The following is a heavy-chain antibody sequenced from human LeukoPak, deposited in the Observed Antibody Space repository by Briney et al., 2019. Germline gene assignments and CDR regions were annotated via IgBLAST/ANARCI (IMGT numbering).Heavy chain of an antibody. D-gene: IGHD3-22*01. V-gene: IGHV3-21*01. CDR1: GFTFSIYS. J-gene: IGHJ5*02. CDR2: ISSSSSYI. Sequence: PGGSLRLSCVASGFTFSIYSMNWVRQAPGKGLEWVSSISSSSSYIYYADSVKGRFTISRDNAKNSLYLQMNSLRAEDTAVYYCASRAHYYDSSGYPPLTWGQGTLVTVSS. CDR3: ASRAHYYDSSGYPPLT.